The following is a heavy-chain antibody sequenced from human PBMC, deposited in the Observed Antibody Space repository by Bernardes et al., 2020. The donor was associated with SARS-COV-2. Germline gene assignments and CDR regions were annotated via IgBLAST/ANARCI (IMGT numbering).Heavy chain of an antibody. D-gene: IGHD3-9*01. Sequence: GGSLRLSCAASGFTFMNYAMSWVRQVPGKGLEWVSGISASGRSTYYADSVEGRFTISRDNSNNTLHLQMESLRAEDTAVYYCARDVGGTDWRFGFDVWGPGTMVHVSS. J-gene: IGHJ3*01. CDR3: ARDVGGTDWRFGFDV. CDR2: ISASGRST. V-gene: IGHV3-23*01. CDR1: GFTFMNYA.